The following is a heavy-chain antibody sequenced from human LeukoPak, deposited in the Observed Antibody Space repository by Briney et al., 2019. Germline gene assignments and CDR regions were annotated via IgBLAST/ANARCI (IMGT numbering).Heavy chain of an antibody. CDR1: GDSISSYY. Sequence: SETLSLTCTVSGDSISSYYWSWIRQPPGKGLEWIGYIYYSGGTDYNPSLKSRVTISVDTSKNQFSLKLRSVTAADTAVYYCAAGAARPDYFDYWGQGTLVTVSS. V-gene: IGHV4-59*08. CDR3: AAGAARPDYFDY. J-gene: IGHJ4*02. D-gene: IGHD6-6*01. CDR2: IYYSGGT.